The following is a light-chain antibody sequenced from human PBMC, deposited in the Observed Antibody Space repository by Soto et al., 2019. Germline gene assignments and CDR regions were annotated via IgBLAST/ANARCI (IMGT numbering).Light chain of an antibody. V-gene: IGKV3-15*01. CDR3: QQYNNWPTT. Sequence: EIVMTQSPATLSVSPGERATLSCRTSQSVSTNLAWYQQNLGQAPRLLIYDASTRATGIPARFSGSGSGTEFTLTISSLPSEDFAVYYCQQYNNWPTTFGQGTKVEIK. CDR1: QSVSTN. CDR2: DAS. J-gene: IGKJ1*01.